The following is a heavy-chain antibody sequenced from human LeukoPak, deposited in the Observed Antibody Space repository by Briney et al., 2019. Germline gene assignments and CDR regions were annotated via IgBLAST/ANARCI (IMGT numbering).Heavy chain of an antibody. V-gene: IGHV3-21*01. CDR1: GFTFSSYS. CDR2: ISSSSSYI. D-gene: IGHD6-13*01. Sequence: GGSLRLSCAASGFTFSSYSMNWVRQAPGKGLEWVSSISSSSSYIYYADSVKGRFTISRDNAKNSLYLQMNSLRAEDTAVYYCARDIRMPGIAAAGTGGDYWGQGTLVTVSS. CDR3: ARDIRMPGIAAAGTGGDY. J-gene: IGHJ4*02.